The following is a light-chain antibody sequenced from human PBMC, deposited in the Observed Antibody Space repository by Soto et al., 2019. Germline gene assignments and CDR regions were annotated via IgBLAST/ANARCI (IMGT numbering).Light chain of an antibody. CDR2: DNH. Sequence: QSVLTQPPSVSGTPGQRVTISCSGSRSNIGSNTVNWYQDLPGTAPKLLVYDNHHRPSGVPDRFSGSKSGTSASLAISGLQSEDEAEYYCSSYTTSSTRVFGPGTKVTVL. CDR1: RSNIGSNT. CDR3: SSYTTSSTRV. J-gene: IGLJ1*01. V-gene: IGLV1-44*01.